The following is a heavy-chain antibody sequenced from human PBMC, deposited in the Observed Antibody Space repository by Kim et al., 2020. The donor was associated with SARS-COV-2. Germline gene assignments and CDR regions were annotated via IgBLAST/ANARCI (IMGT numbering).Heavy chain of an antibody. J-gene: IGHJ2*01. V-gene: IGHV4-39*01. CDR2: AYYIGNT. D-gene: IGHD6-19*01. CDR3: SRHHRYSSGWY. Sequence: SETLSLTCTVSGGSLSSSSYYWGWIRQPPGKGLEWIGTAYYIGNTYYNPSLKSRVTISIDTSKNQFSLKLGSVTAADTAVYYCSRHHRYSSGWY. CDR1: GGSLSSSSYY.